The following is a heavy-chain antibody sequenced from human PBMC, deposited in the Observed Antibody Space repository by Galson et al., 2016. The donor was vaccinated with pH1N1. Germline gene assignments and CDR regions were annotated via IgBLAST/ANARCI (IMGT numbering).Heavy chain of an antibody. CDR3: ARVLAYSSSPFDAFDV. Sequence: SVKVSCKASGYNFNGHYIHWVRQAPGQGPEWMGWINANSGSTNFLQKFEGRVTMTRDTSRHTVYMEMRRLTSDDTAVYYCARVLAYSSSPFDAFDVWGQGTMVTVSS. CDR1: GYNFNGHY. V-gene: IGHV1-2*02. D-gene: IGHD6-6*01. CDR2: INANSGST. J-gene: IGHJ3*01.